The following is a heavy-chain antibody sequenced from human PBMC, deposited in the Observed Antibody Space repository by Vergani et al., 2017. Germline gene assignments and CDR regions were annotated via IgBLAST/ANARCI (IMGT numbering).Heavy chain of an antibody. J-gene: IGHJ4*02. CDR2: TYYRSKWYN. CDR1: GDSVSSNSAA. CDR3: ARSPSNDDYIWGSYRYTYFDY. D-gene: IGHD3-16*02. Sequence: QVQLQQSGPGLVKPSPTLSLTCAISGDSVSSNSAAWNWIRQSPSRGLEWLGRTYYRSKWYNDYAVSVKSRITINPDTSKNQFSLQLNSLTPEDTAVYYCARSPSNDDYIWGSYRYTYFDYWGQGTLVTVSS. V-gene: IGHV6-1*01.